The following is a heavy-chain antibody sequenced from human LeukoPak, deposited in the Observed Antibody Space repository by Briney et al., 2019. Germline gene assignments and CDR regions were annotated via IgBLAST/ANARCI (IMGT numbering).Heavy chain of an antibody. CDR3: AKENTFGGVIVGFNDY. J-gene: IGHJ4*02. Sequence: GGSLRLSCAASGFTVSSNYMSWVRQAPGKGLEWVSVIYSGGSTYYADSVKGRFTISRDNSKNTLYLQMNSLRAEDTAVYYCAKENTFGGVIVGFNDYWGQGTLVTVSS. CDR2: IYSGGST. V-gene: IGHV3-53*01. CDR1: GFTVSSNY. D-gene: IGHD3-16*02.